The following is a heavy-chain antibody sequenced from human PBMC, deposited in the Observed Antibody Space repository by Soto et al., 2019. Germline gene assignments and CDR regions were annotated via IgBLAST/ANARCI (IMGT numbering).Heavy chain of an antibody. D-gene: IGHD1-26*01. V-gene: IGHV3-33*01. CDR2: IWYDGSNK. J-gene: IGHJ6*02. CDR1: GFTFSSYG. CDR3: AREMGATTTYYYYGMDV. Sequence: QVQLVESGGGVVQPGRSLRLSCAASGFTFSSYGMHWVRQAPGKGLEWVAVIWYDGSNKYYADSVKGRFTISRDNSKNTLYLQMNSLRAADTAVYYCAREMGATTTYYYYGMDVWGQGTTVTVSS.